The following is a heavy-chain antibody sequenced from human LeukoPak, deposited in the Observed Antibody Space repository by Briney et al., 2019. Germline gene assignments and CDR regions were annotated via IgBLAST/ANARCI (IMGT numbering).Heavy chain of an antibody. J-gene: IGHJ1*01. CDR3: ASAVYDYVWGSYPSAYFQH. V-gene: IGHV3-21*01. D-gene: IGHD3-16*02. CDR2: ISSSSSYI. CDR1: GFTFSSYS. Sequence: GGSLRLSCAASGFTFSSYSMNWVRQAPGKGLEWVSSISSSSSYIYYADSVKGRFTISRDNAKNSLYLQMNSLRAEDTAVYYCASAVYDYVWGSYPSAYFQHWGQGTLVTVSS.